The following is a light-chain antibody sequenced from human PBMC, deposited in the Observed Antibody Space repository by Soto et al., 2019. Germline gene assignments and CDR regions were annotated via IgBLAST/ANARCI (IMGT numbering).Light chain of an antibody. V-gene: IGKV3-15*01. CDR2: SAS. Sequence: EIVMTQSPATLSVSPGERATLSCRASRSISSNLAWYQHKPGQAPRLLIYSASTRATNIPARFSGSGSGTEFTLTISSLQSEDFAVYYCQQYDNWPPLTFGQGTKVEIK. J-gene: IGKJ1*01. CDR3: QQYDNWPPLT. CDR1: RSISSN.